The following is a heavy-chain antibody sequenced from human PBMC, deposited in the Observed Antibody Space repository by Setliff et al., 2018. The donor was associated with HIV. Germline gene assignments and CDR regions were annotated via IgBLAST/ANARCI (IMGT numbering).Heavy chain of an antibody. CDR3: ATDRTQTGISMVRGRLTDPARYPLYY. CDR2: INVYSGDT. Sequence: ASVKVSCKASGYPFNNFGISWVRQAPGQGLEWLAWINVYSGDTNFAQRFQGRVTMTRDASTGTAYMELRNLRSDDTAVYYCATDRTQTGISMVRGRLTDPARYPLYYWGPGTRVTVSS. J-gene: IGHJ4*02. D-gene: IGHD3-10*01. CDR1: GYPFNNFG. V-gene: IGHV1-18*01.